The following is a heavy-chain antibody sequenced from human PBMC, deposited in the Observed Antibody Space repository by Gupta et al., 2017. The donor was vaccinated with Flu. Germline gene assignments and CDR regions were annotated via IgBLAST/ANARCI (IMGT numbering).Heavy chain of an antibody. D-gene: IGHD5-18*01. CDR3: ATGGYFLDY. V-gene: IGHV3-15*01. CDR1: GFTFSNAW. CDR2: IKSKFDGGTT. J-gene: IGHJ4*02. Sequence: EVQMVESGGNLVKPGESLRLSCAASGFTFSNAWMNWVRQAPGKGLEWLGRIKSKFDGGTTDDAAPVEDRFIISRDDSKATVYLQMNSLKIEDTAVYYCATGGYFLDYWGQGTPVTVSS.